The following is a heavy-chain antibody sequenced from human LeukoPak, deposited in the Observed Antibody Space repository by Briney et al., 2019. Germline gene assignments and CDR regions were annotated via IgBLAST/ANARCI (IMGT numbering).Heavy chain of an antibody. CDR3: ARDPYGPRTGYYYYMDV. V-gene: IGHV1-46*01. CDR1: GYTFTSYY. CDR2: INPSGGST. Sequence: VASVKVSCKASGYTFTSYYMHWVRQAPGQGLEWMGIINPSGGSTSYAQKFQGRVTMTRDTSTSTVYIELSSLRSEDTAVYYCARDPYGPRTGYYYYMDVWGKGTTVTVSS. J-gene: IGHJ6*03. D-gene: IGHD3-10*01.